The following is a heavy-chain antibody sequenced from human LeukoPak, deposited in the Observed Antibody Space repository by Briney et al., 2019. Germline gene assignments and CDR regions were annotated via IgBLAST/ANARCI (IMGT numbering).Heavy chain of an antibody. Sequence: GGSLRLSCAASGFTFSSYAMSWVRQAPGKGLEWVSAISGSGGSTYYADSVKGRFTIYRDNSKNTLYLQMNSLRAEDTAVYYCARHDYGDPHAFDIWGQGTMVTVSS. CDR3: ARHDYGDPHAFDI. CDR2: ISGSGGST. D-gene: IGHD4-17*01. J-gene: IGHJ3*02. V-gene: IGHV3-23*01. CDR1: GFTFSSYA.